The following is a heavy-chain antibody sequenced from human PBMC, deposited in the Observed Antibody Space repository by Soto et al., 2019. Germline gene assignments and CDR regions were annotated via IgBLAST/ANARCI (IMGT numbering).Heavy chain of an antibody. CDR3: ARQIAATGTSGTFDY. J-gene: IGHJ4*02. CDR2: TYYRSTWGN. CDR1: GDTVSSSSAA. V-gene: IGHV6-1*01. D-gene: IGHD6-13*01. Sequence: QVQLQQSGPGLVKPSQTLSLTCAISGDTVSSSSAAWTWIRQSPSRGLEWLGRTYYRSTWGNDYAISVKSRITINPDTSNNRFSLHLNSVTPEDTAVYYCARQIAATGTSGTFDYWGQGTLVTVSS.